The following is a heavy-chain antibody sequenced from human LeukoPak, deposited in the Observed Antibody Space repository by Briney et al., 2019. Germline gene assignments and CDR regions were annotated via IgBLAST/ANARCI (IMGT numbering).Heavy chain of an antibody. J-gene: IGHJ4*02. Sequence: ASVKVSCKASGYTFTSYYMHWVRQAPAQGLEGVGIIYPSGGSKSYAQKFQGRVTMTRDTSTSTVYIDLSSLRSADTPVYYCARVGGEIPFDYWGQGTLHTVSS. CDR2: IYPSGGSK. CDR1: GYTFTSYY. CDR3: ARVGGEIPFDY. V-gene: IGHV1-46*01. D-gene: IGHD5-24*01.